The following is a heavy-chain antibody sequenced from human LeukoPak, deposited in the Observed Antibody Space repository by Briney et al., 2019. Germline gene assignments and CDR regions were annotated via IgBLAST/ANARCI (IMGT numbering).Heavy chain of an antibody. J-gene: IGHJ4*02. CDR2: ISSSSSYI. Sequence: GGSLRLSCAASGFTFSSYSMNWVRQAPGKGLEWVSSISSSSSYIYYADSVKGRFTISRDNAKSSLYLQMNSLRAEDTAVYYCARDHVAAAGTADYWGQGTLVTVSS. CDR3: ARDHVAAAGTADY. D-gene: IGHD6-13*01. V-gene: IGHV3-21*01. CDR1: GFTFSSYS.